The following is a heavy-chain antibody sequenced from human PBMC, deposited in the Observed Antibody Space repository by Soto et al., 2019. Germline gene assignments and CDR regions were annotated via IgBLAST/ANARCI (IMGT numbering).Heavy chain of an antibody. CDR2: TYYRSKWYN. V-gene: IGHV6-1*01. J-gene: IGHJ6*02. Sequence: SQTLSLTCAISWDSVSSNSAAWNWIRQSPSRGLEWLGRTYYRSKWYNDYAVSVKSRITITPDTSKNQFSLQLNSVTPEDTAVYYCAKDREGGRSSSGLYGMDVWGQGTTVTVSS. CDR1: WDSVSSNSAA. D-gene: IGHD6-13*01. CDR3: AKDREGGRSSSGLYGMDV.